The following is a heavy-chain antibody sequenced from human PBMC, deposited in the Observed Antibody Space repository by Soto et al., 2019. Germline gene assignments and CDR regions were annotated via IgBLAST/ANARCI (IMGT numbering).Heavy chain of an antibody. CDR1: GFSLYNYA. D-gene: IGHD7-27*01. J-gene: IGHJ2*01. V-gene: IGHV3-48*01. CDR2: ISLSSANI. CDR3: VREPPPGDEWARYADL. Sequence: EVHLVESGGGLVQPGGSLRLSCAASGFSLYNYAMDWVRQAPGQGLEWVSYISLSSANIHYADSVRGRFTVSRDNAKNSLYLQMTRLRAEDTAVYYCVREPPPGDEWARYADLRGRGTLVTVSS.